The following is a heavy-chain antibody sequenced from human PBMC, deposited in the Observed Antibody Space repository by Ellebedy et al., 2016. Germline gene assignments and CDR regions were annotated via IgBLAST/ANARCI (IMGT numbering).Heavy chain of an antibody. Sequence: GESLKISCAASGFTFSVYSMNWVRQAPGRGLEWVSSISKTSSHIYYADSVKGRFTVSRDNAKNSLYLQINSLRAEDTAVYYCARDMPAASHPLDYWGQGTLVTVSS. CDR3: ARDMPAASHPLDY. D-gene: IGHD2-2*01. J-gene: IGHJ4*02. CDR1: GFTFSVYS. CDR2: ISKTSSHI. V-gene: IGHV3-21*01.